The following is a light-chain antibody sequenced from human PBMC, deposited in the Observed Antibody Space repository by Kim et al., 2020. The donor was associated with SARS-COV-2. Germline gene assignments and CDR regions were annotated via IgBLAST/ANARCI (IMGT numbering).Light chain of an antibody. CDR2: QDS. V-gene: IGLV3-1*01. J-gene: IGLJ3*02. CDR3: QAWDSSSWV. Sequence: MAPGQTASITCSGDKLGDKYACWYQQKPCQSPVLVIYQDSKRPSGIPERFSGSNSGNTATLTISGTQAMDEADYYCQAWDSSSWVFGGGTQLTVL. CDR1: KLGDKY.